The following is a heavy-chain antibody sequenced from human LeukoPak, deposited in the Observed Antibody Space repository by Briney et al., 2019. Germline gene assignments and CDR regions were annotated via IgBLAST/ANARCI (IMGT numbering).Heavy chain of an antibody. V-gene: IGHV1-69*01. Sequence: NYAQKFQGRVTITADESTSTAYMELSSLRSEDTAVYYCARGSQWLDPFPLAYYYYGMDVWGQGTTVTVSS. CDR3: ARGSQWLDPFPLAYYYYGMDV. D-gene: IGHD6-19*01. J-gene: IGHJ6*02.